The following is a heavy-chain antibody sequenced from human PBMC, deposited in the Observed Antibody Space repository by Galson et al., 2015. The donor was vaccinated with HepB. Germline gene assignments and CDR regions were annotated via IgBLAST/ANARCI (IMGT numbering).Heavy chain of an antibody. CDR3: ARALLTESGSGWHLVFDYWGQGTLVTVSSGSASAPTLFPLVSCENCSSTSCRHYYYYYMDV. V-gene: IGHV1-69*02. CDR1: GGTFSSYT. J-gene: IGHJ6*03. D-gene: IGHD1-26*01. Sequence: SVKVSCKASGGTFSSYTISWVRQAPGQGLEWMGRIIPILGIANYAQKFQGRVTITADKSTSTAYMELSSLRSEDTAVYYCARALLTESGSGWHLVFDYWGQGTLVTVSSGSASAPTLFPLVSCENCSSTSCRHYYYYYMDVWGKGTTVTVSS. CDR2: IIPILGIA.